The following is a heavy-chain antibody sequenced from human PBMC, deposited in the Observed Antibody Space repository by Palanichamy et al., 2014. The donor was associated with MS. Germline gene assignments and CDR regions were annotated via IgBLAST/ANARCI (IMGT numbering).Heavy chain of an antibody. J-gene: IGHJ4*02. D-gene: IGHD3-3*01. CDR2: ISAGGRST. CDR1: GFTFSSYA. Sequence: EVQVLESGGGLVQPGGSLRLSCTASGFTFSSYAMSWVRQAPGKGLEWVSAISAGGRSTYYAGSVKGRFTISRDNSKNMVYLQMNSLRAEDTAVYYCAKDLKYGEWLSIYTDYWGQGTLVTVSS. V-gene: IGHV3-23*01. CDR3: AKDLKYGEWLSIYTDY.